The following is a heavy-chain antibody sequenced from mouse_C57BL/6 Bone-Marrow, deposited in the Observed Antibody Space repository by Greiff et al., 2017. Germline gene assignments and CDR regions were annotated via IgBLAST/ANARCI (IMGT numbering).Heavy chain of an antibody. J-gene: IGHJ3*01. CDR2: INPGSGGT. D-gene: IGHD2-1*01. V-gene: IGHV1-54*01. CDR3: ARLSYGNYGGFAY. CDR1: GYAFTNYL. Sequence: QVQLQQSGAELVRPGTSVKVSCKASGYAFTNYLIEWVKQRPGQGLEWIGVINPGSGGTNYNEKFKGKATLTADKSSSTAYMRLSSLTSEDSAVYFCARLSYGNYGGFAYWGQGTLVTVSA.